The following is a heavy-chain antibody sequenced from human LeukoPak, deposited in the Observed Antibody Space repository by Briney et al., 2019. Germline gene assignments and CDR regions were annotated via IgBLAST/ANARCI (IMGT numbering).Heavy chain of an antibody. CDR3: ARGLRRMNWFDP. CDR2: MNPNSGNT. CDR1: GYTFTSYD. D-gene: IGHD2-15*01. Sequence: GASVKVSCKASGYTFTSYDINWVRQATGQGLEWMGWMNPNSGNTGYAQKFQGRVTMTRNTSISTAYMELSSLRSEDTAVCYCARGLRRMNWFDPWGQGTLVTVSS. V-gene: IGHV1-8*01. J-gene: IGHJ5*02.